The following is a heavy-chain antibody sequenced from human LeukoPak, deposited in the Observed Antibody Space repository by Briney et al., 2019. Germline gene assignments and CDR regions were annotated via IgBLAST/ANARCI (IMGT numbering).Heavy chain of an antibody. Sequence: ASVNVSCKASGYTFTNYAIHWLRQAPGQSLEWMGWINGGKGNTKYSQKFQDRVTLTRDTSASTAYMELSSLRHEDTAVFYCARGRAYCGGDCYATPMGYWGQGSLVTVSS. CDR1: GYTFTNYA. D-gene: IGHD2-21*02. J-gene: IGHJ4*02. CDR3: ARGRAYCGGDCYATPMGY. V-gene: IGHV1-3*01. CDR2: INGGKGNT.